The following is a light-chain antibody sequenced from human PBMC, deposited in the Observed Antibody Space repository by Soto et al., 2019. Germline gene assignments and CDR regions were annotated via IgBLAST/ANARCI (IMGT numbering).Light chain of an antibody. CDR2: EVS. V-gene: IGLV2-14*01. J-gene: IGLJ2*01. CDR1: SSDVGKYNY. CDR3: SSYTGSSINTVV. Sequence: QSALTQPASVSGSPGQSITISCTGTSSDVGKYNYVSWYQQHPAKAPKLMIFEVSNRPSGVSNRFSGSKSGNTASLTISGLQAEDEAEYYCSSYTGSSINTVVFGGETKLTVL.